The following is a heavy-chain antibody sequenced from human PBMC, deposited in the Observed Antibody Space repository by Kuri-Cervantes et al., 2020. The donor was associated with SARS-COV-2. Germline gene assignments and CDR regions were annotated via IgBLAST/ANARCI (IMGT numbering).Heavy chain of an antibody. CDR3: VKDRQGLGYSGMDV. CDR2: ISYDGSTK. J-gene: IGHJ6*01. D-gene: IGHD2-21*01. V-gene: IGHV3-30*18. CDR1: GFIFSDYG. Sequence: GGSLRLSCPTSGFIFSDYGMHWVRQAPGKGLEWVAVISYDGSTKYYADSVKGRFTISRDNSKDTLSLQMNSLRAEDTALYYCVKDRQGLGYSGMDVWGPGATVTVSS.